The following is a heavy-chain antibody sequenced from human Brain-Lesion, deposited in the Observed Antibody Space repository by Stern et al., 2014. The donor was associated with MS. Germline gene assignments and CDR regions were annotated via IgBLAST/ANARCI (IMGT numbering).Heavy chain of an antibody. CDR1: GGSISSGSDY. V-gene: IGHV4-61*02. CDR2: IHPSGSA. CDR3: ASGYRIFDY. J-gene: IGHJ4*02. D-gene: IGHD5-18*01. Sequence: VQLVESGPGLVKPSQTLSLTCTVSGGSISSGSDYWSWIRQPVGKGLEWMGRIHPSGSAFYTPSLKSRVPISTDTSMNQFSLELNSATAADTAIYYCASGYRIFDYWGQGILVTVSS.